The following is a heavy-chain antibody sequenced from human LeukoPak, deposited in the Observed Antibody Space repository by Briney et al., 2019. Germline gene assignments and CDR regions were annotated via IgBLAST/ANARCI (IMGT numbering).Heavy chain of an antibody. J-gene: IGHJ4*02. V-gene: IGHV3-33*01. Sequence: GGSLRLSCAASGFTFSSYGMHWVRQAPGKGLEWVALIWYDGNNKYYADSVKGRFTISRDNSKSTLYLQLYSLRAEDTAVYYCARQHCSGGDCYFFDWGQGTLVTVSS. CDR1: GFTFSSYG. D-gene: IGHD2-15*01. CDR2: IWYDGNNK. CDR3: ARQHCSGGDCYFFD.